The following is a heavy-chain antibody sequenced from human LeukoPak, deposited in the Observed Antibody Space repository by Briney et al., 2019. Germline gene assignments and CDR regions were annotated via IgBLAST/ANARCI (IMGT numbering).Heavy chain of an antibody. V-gene: IGHV3-48*01. Sequence: GGSLRLSCAASGFTFSSYSMNWVRQAPGKGLEWVSYISSSSSTIYYADSVKGRFTISRDNSKNTLYLQMNSLRAEDTAIYYCAKVTYGSGTYGAFDSWGQGTLVTVSS. CDR1: GFTFSSYS. J-gene: IGHJ4*02. CDR3: AKVTYGSGTYGAFDS. D-gene: IGHD3-10*01. CDR2: ISSSSSTI.